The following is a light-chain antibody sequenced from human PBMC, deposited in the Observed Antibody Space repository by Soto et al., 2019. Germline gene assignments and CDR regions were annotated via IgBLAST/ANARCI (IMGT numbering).Light chain of an antibody. V-gene: IGKV1-5*01. Sequence: DTQMTQSPSTLSASVGDRVTITCRASQSISSWLAWYQQKPGKAPKLLIYDASSLESGVPSRFSGSGSGTDFILTISNLQPEDFATYFCQQANSFPLTFGGGTKVDIK. CDR2: DAS. CDR3: QQANSFPLT. J-gene: IGKJ4*01. CDR1: QSISSW.